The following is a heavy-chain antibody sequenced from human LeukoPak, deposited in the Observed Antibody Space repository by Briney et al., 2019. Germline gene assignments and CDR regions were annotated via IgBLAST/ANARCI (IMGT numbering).Heavy chain of an antibody. CDR2: INPNTGGT. CDR3: ARPYDSWSGYPTAFDY. Sequence: ASVKVSCKGSGYTFTGYYIHWVRTAPGQGLEWMGFINPNTGGTSYAQKFQARVTMTRDTSISTAYMELSGLRSDDTAVYYCARPYDSWSGYPTAFDYCGQGTLVTVSS. CDR1: GYTFTGYY. D-gene: IGHD3-3*01. V-gene: IGHV1-2*02. J-gene: IGHJ4*02.